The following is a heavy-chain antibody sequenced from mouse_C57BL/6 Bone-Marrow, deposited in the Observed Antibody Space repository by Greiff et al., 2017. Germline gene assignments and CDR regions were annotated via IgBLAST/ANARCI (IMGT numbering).Heavy chain of an antibody. J-gene: IGHJ2*01. V-gene: IGHV14-4*01. CDR3: TTGYQYYFDY. D-gene: IGHD2-14*01. CDR2: IDPENGDT. Sequence: VQLKQSGAELVRPGASVKLSCTASGFNIKDDYMHWVKQRPEQGLEWIGWIDPENGDTEYASKFQGKATITADTSSNTAYLQLSSLTSEDTAVYYCTTGYQYYFDYWGQGTTLTVSS. CDR1: GFNIKDDY.